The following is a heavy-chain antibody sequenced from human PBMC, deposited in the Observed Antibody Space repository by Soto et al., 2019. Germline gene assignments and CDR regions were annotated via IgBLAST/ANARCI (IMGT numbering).Heavy chain of an antibody. CDR1: GYTFTSYD. J-gene: IGHJ6*03. CDR3: ARGGIVVVPAAMTMDYMDV. CDR2: MNPNSGNT. D-gene: IGHD2-2*01. Sequence: ASVKVSCKASGYTFTSYDINWVRQATGQGLEWKGWMNPNSGNTGYAQKFQGRVTMTRNTSISTAYMELSSLRSEDTAVYYCARGGIVVVPAAMTMDYMDVWGKGTTVTVSS. V-gene: IGHV1-8*01.